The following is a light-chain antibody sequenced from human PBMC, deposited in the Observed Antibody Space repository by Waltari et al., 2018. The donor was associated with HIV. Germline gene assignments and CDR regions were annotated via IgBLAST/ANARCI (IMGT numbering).Light chain of an antibody. Sequence: QSALTHPPSVSGSPRQSVPTPSPGTSSAVAGYNRVSWYHQPPGTAPILMIYEVSNRPSGVPDRFSGSKSGNTACLTISGLQDEDEADYYCSSYTSSSACVVVVGGGTELTVL. CDR2: EVS. V-gene: IGLV2-18*02. CDR1: SSAVAGYNR. J-gene: IGLJ2*01. CDR3: SSYTSSSACVVV.